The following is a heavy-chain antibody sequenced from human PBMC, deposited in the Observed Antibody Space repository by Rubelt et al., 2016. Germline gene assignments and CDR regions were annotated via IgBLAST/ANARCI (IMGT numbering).Heavy chain of an antibody. V-gene: IGHV3-7*01. Sequence: LSCAASGFTFSDFWMSWGRQAPGKGLEWVANIKQDATEKYYVDSVKGRFTISRDNGKSSLDLQMNSLGAEDTAVYYCARGVHRNEGRDVWGQGTTVTVAS. J-gene: IGHJ6*02. CDR1: GFTFSDFW. CDR3: ARGVHRNEGRDV. D-gene: IGHD1-14*01. CDR2: IKQDATEK.